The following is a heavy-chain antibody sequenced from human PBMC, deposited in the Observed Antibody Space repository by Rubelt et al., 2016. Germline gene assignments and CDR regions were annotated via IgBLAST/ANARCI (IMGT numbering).Heavy chain of an antibody. CDR3: ARLGGYFIVDY. Sequence: LEWMGIIFPEDSDTRYSPSFQGQVTMSVDKSINTAYLQWSGLKASDTAMYYCARLGGYFIVDYWGQGTLVTVSS. CDR2: IFPEDSDT. V-gene: IGHV5-51*01. D-gene: IGHD2-2*03. J-gene: IGHJ4*02.